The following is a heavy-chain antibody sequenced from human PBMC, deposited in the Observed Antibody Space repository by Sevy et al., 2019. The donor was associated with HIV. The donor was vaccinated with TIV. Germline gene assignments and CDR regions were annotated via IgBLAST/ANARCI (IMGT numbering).Heavy chain of an antibody. CDR1: GFTFSGSA. V-gene: IGHV3-73*01. J-gene: IGHJ4*02. CDR3: TSWSSSWPNDY. Sequence: GTLRLSCAASGFTFSGSAMHWVRQASGKGLEWVGRIRSKANSYATAYAASVKGRFTISRDDSKNTAYLQMDSLKTEDTAMYYCTSWSSSWPNDYWGQGTLVTVSS. D-gene: IGHD6-13*01. CDR2: IRSKANSYAT.